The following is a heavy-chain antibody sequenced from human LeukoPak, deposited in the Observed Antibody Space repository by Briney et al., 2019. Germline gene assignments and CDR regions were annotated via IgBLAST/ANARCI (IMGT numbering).Heavy chain of an antibody. Sequence: GGSLRLSCAASGFTFSSYSMNWVRQAPGKGLEWVSSISSSSSYIYYADSVKGRFTISRDNAKNSLYLQMNSLRAEDTAVYYCARGPDILTGYYNLDYWGQGTLVTVSS. D-gene: IGHD3-9*01. CDR2: ISSSSSYI. V-gene: IGHV3-21*01. CDR1: GFTFSSYS. J-gene: IGHJ4*02. CDR3: ARGPDILTGYYNLDY.